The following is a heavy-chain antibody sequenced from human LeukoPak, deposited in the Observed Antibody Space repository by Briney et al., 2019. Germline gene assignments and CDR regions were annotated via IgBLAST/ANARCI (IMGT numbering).Heavy chain of an antibody. CDR2: IKEDGSEK. Sequence: GGSLRLSCAASGFTFSSHWMSWVRQAPGKGLEWVAHIKEDGSEKNYMDSVKGRFTISRDNAKDSLYLQMNSPRAEDTAVYYCASQWHLDYWGQGTLATVSS. CDR1: GFTFSSHW. V-gene: IGHV3-7*01. J-gene: IGHJ4*02. D-gene: IGHD2-8*01. CDR3: ASQWHLDY.